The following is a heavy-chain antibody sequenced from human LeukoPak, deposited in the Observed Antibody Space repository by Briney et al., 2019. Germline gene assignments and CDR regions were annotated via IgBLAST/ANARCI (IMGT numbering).Heavy chain of an antibody. CDR2: ISSSGSTI. Sequence: GGSLRLSCAASGFTFSSYEMNWVRQAPGKGLEWVSYISSSGSTIYYADSVKGRFTISRDSDKNSLYLQMNSLRAEDTAVYYCARANSSGWYVESFDYWGQGTLVTVSS. J-gene: IGHJ4*02. CDR1: GFTFSSYE. V-gene: IGHV3-48*03. CDR3: ARANSSGWYVESFDY. D-gene: IGHD6-19*01.